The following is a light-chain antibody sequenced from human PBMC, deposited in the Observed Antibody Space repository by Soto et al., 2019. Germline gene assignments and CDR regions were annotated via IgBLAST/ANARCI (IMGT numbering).Light chain of an antibody. CDR3: CSNAGSYPFV. J-gene: IGLJ1*01. V-gene: IGLV2-11*01. CDR1: SSDVGGYNY. Sequence: QSVLTQPRSVSGSPGQSVTIPCTGTSSDVGGYNYVSWYQHHTGKAPKLMIYDVDKRPSGVPGRFSGSKSGNTASLTISGLQAEDEADYYCCSNAGSYPFVFGTGTKVTVL. CDR2: DVD.